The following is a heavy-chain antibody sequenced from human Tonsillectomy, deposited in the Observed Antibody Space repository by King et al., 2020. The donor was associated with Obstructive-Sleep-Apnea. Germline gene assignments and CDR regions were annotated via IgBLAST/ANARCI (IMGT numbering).Heavy chain of an antibody. J-gene: IGHJ4*02. Sequence: VQLVESGGGVIQPGRSLRLSCAASGFTFSSCAMHWVRQAPGKGLEWVAVISYDGSNKYYADSVKGRFTIPRDNSKNTLYLQVNSLRAEDTAVYYCARDTVVLPTAMGGSDYWGQGTLVTVSS. CDR3: ARDTVVLPTAMGGSDY. CDR2: ISYDGSNK. CDR1: GFTFSSCA. V-gene: IGHV3-30-3*01. D-gene: IGHD2-2*01.